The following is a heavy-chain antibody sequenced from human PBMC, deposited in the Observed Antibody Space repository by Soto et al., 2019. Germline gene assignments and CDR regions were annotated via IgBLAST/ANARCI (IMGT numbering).Heavy chain of an antibody. CDR3: ARGPYGISTSCYDWFDS. Sequence: EVQLVESGGGLVQPGGSLRLSCAASGFTFSSYWMHWVRQAPGKGLVWVSRISSDGSSTTYADSVKGRFTIYRDNAKKKLYMKTDSLRPEDTGVYYCARGPYGISTSCYDWFDSWGQGTLVTVSS. CDR2: ISSDGSST. D-gene: IGHD2-2*01. V-gene: IGHV3-74*01. CDR1: GFTFSSYW. J-gene: IGHJ5*01.